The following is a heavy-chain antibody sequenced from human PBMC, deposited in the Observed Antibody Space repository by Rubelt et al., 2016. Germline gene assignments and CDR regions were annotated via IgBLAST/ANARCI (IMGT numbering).Heavy chain of an antibody. CDR2: ISSSSSYI. CDR1: GFTFSDYY. V-gene: IGHV3-11*06. CDR3: ARADVLRYFDWLRDAFDI. J-gene: IGHJ3*02. Sequence: GFTFSDYYMSWIRQAPGKGLEWVSSISSSSSYIYYADSVKGRFTISRDNAKNSLYLQMNSLRAEDTAVYYCARADVLRYFDWLRDAFDIWGQGTMVTVSS. D-gene: IGHD3-9*01.